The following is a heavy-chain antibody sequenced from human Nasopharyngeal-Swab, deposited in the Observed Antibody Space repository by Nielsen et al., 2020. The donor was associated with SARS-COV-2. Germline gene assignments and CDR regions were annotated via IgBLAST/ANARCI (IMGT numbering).Heavy chain of an antibody. Sequence: SLTLSLPCAISGDLVSSSSAAWNWIRQSPSRGLEWLGRTYYRSKWYNDYAVSVKSRITINPDTSKNQFSLHLNSVTPEDTAVYYCARARGAYGDYYYYYYTDVWGKGTTVTVSS. V-gene: IGHV6-1*01. CDR2: TYYRSKWYN. D-gene: IGHD4-17*01. CDR3: ARARGAYGDYYYYYYTDV. CDR1: GDLVSSSSAA. J-gene: IGHJ6*03.